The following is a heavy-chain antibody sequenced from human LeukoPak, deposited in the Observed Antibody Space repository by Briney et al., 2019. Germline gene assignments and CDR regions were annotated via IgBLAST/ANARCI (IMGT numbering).Heavy chain of an antibody. CDR3: ARAPLIGYCSSTSGYAGRYGMDV. D-gene: IGHD2-2*01. J-gene: IGHJ6*02. CDR1: GGSISSYY. Sequence: SGTLSLTCTVSGGSISSYYWSWIRQPPGKGLEWVGYIYYSGSTNYNPSLKSRVTISVDTSKNQFSLKLSSVTAADTAVYYCARAPLIGYCSSTSGYAGRYGMDVWGQGTTVTVSS. V-gene: IGHV4-59*01. CDR2: IYYSGST.